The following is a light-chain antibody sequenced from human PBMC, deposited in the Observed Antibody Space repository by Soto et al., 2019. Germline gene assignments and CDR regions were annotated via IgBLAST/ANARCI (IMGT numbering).Light chain of an antibody. CDR2: EVT. J-gene: IGLJ1*01. V-gene: IGLV2-14*01. CDR3: CSYAGSYYV. CDR1: SCVIGAYNY. Sequence: QSVVPQAASVSGSPWQSINHSFIGTSCVIGAYNYVSWYQQHPGKVPKLMIYEVTNRPSGLSNRFSGSKSGNTASLTISGLQAEDEADYYCCSYAGSYYVFGTGTKVTVL.